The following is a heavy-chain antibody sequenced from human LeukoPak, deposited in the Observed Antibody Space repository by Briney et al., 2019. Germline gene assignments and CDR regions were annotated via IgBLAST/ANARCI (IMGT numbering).Heavy chain of an antibody. J-gene: IGHJ4*02. Sequence: ASETLSLTCSVSGGSISSYFWSRIRQPPGKGLEWIGYIYYSGSTNYNPSLKSRVTISVDTSKNQFSLKLSSVTAADTAAYYCARLRAKWYTLDYWGQGTLVTVSS. V-gene: IGHV4-59*08. D-gene: IGHD1-14*01. CDR1: GGSISSYF. CDR2: IYYSGST. CDR3: ARLRAKWYTLDY.